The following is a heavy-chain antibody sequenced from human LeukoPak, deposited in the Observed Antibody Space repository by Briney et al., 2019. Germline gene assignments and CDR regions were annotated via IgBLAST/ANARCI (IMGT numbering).Heavy chain of an antibody. V-gene: IGHV4-61*02. CDR2: IYPSGST. CDR3: ARDVGYTTGPYYYDSSGYDH. CDR1: GGSISGGRYY. J-gene: IGHJ4*02. D-gene: IGHD3-22*01. Sequence: SQTLSLXCSVSGGSISGGRYYWNWIRQPAGRAPEWIGRIYPSGSTNYNTSLKSRVTISVDTSKNQFSLKLSSVTAADTTVYYCARDVGYTTGPYYYDSSGYDHWGQGTLVTVSS.